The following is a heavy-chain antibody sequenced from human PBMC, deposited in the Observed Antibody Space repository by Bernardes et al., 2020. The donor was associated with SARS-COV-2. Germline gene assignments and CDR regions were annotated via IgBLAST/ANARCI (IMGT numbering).Heavy chain of an antibody. D-gene: IGHD1-26*01. J-gene: IGHJ4*02. CDR3: ARLYGDLLHY. CDR1: GGSISSSSYY. V-gene: IGHV4-39*01. CDR2: IHYSGRT. Sequence: SETLSLTCTVSGGSISSSSYYWGWIRQPPGEGLEWIWSIHYSGRTYYNPSLKSRVTISVDTSKNQFSLKLSSVTAADAAVYYCARLYGDLLHYWGQGTLVTVSS.